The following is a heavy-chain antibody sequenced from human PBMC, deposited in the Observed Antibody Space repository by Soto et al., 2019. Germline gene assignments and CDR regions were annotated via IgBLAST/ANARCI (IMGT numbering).Heavy chain of an antibody. Sequence: ASVKVSCKASGYTFTSFDINWVRQASGQGLEWMGWMNPYSANTGYAHKFQGRVTMARNTSISTTYMELSSLTSEDTAVYYCARGRSGSGTYYNIDYWGQGTLVTVSS. V-gene: IGHV1-8*01. J-gene: IGHJ4*02. D-gene: IGHD3-10*01. CDR1: GYTFTSFD. CDR3: ARGRSGSGTYYNIDY. CDR2: MNPYSANT.